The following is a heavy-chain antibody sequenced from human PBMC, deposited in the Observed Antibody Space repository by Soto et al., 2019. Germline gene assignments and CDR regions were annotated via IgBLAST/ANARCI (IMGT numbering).Heavy chain of an antibody. CDR2: ISGSGGST. CDR3: AKNWDTTFSSSSH. CDR1: GFTFSTYA. V-gene: IGHV3-23*01. Sequence: EVQLLESGGGLVQPGGSLRLSCAASGFTFSTYAMSWVRQAPGKRLEWVSAISGSGGSTYYADSVKGRFTISRDKSKNTLYLQMNSLRAEDTAVYYCAKNWDTTFSSSSHWGQGTLVTVSS. D-gene: IGHD6-6*01. J-gene: IGHJ4*02.